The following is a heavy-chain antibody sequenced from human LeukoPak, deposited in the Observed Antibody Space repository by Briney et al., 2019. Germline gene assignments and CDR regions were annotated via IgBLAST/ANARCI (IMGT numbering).Heavy chain of an antibody. Sequence: SETLSLTCTVSGGSISRYYWSWIRQPPGKGLEWIGYIYYSGSTNYNPPLKSRVTISVDTSKNQFSLKLSSVTAADTAVYYCARIREESSWYGHLWFDPWGQGTLVTVSS. CDR1: GGSISRYY. J-gene: IGHJ5*02. CDR2: IYYSGST. V-gene: IGHV4-59*01. D-gene: IGHD6-13*01. CDR3: ARIREESSWYGHLWFDP.